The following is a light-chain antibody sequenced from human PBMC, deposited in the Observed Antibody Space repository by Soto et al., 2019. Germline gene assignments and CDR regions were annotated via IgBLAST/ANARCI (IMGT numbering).Light chain of an antibody. V-gene: IGKV3-15*01. Sequence: EIVMTQSPATLSVSPGERATLSCRASQGVTTNLAWYQQKPDQAPRLLIYGASTRATGIPARFSGSGSGTEFPLTISSLQSEDFAVYYCQQYNTWPLTFGGGTKVEIK. J-gene: IGKJ4*01. CDR2: GAS. CDR1: QGVTTN. CDR3: QQYNTWPLT.